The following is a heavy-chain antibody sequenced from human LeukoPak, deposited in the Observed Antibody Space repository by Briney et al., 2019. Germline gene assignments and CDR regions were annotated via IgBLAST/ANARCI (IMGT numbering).Heavy chain of an antibody. J-gene: IGHJ3*02. CDR1: GGSISGYY. D-gene: IGHD3-22*01. Sequence: SETLSLTCTVSGGSISGYYWSWIRQPPGKGLEWIGYIYYSGSTRYNPSLKSRVTMSVDTSRNQFSLKLSSVTAADTAVYYCARGGLENGYHSNDGFDIWGQGTMVTVSS. CDR3: ARGGLENGYHSNDGFDI. V-gene: IGHV4-59*01. CDR2: IYYSGST.